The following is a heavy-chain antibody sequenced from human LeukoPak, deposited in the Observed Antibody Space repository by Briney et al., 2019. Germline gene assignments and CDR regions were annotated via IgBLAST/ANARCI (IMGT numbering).Heavy chain of an antibody. CDR2: VNHSGST. D-gene: IGHD3-3*01. V-gene: IGHV4-34*01. J-gene: IGHJ4*02. CDR3: ARGRYVSITIFGVPTRGKFDY. Sequence: SETLSLTCAVYGGSFSGYYWSWIRQPPGKGLEWIGEVNHSGSTNYNPSLKSRVTISVDTSKNQFSLKLSSVTAADTAVYYCARGRYVSITIFGVPTRGKFDYWGQGTLVTVSS. CDR1: GGSFSGYY.